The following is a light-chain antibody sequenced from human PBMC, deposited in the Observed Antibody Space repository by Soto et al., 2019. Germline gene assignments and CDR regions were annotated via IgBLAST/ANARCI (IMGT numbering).Light chain of an antibody. V-gene: IGKV3-20*01. J-gene: IGKJ3*01. CDR1: QSISSSQ. CDR3: QHYGSSVPIT. Sequence: EIVLTQSPGTLSLSPGERATLSCRASQSISSSQLAWYQQRPGQAPRLLIYGASSRATGIPDRFRGRWSGTDFVLTISRLVPEDFAMYYCQHYGSSVPITFGPGTKVDIK. CDR2: GAS.